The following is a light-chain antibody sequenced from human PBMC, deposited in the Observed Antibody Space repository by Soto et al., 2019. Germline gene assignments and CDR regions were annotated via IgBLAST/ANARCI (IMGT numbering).Light chain of an antibody. CDR2: DTS. CDR1: QSVSSSY. CDR3: QQRYNWPPT. J-gene: IGKJ5*01. V-gene: IGKV3D-20*02. Sequence: SVLTQSPGTLSLSPGERATLSCRASQSVSSSYLAWYQQKPGQAPRLLIYDTSNRATDIPARFSGSGSGTDFTLTITSLEPEDFAVYYCQQRYNWPPTFGQGTRLETK.